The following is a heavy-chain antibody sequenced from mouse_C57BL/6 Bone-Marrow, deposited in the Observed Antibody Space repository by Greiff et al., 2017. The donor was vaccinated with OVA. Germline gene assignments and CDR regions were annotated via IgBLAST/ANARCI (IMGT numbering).Heavy chain of an antibody. V-gene: IGHV5-4*01. CDR2: ISDGGSYT. J-gene: IGHJ3*01. Sequence: EVHLVESGGGLVKPGGSLKLSCAASGFTFSSYAMSWVRQTPEKRLEWVATISDGGSYTYYPDNVKGRFTISRDNAKNNLYLQMSHLKSEDTAMYYCARDMIYYGNYVFAYWGQGTLVTVSA. CDR3: ARDMIYYGNYVFAY. D-gene: IGHD2-1*01. CDR1: GFTFSSYA.